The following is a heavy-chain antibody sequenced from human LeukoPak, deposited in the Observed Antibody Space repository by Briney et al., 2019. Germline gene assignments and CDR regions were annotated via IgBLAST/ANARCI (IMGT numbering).Heavy chain of an antibody. CDR3: ARVPTYYYDSSGYYFDY. CDR1: GGSISSGDYY. Sequence: SETLSLTCTVSGGSISSGDYYWSWIRQPPGKGLEWIGYIYYSGSTYYNPSLKSRVTISVDTSKNQFSLKLSSVAAADTAVYYCARVPTYYYDSSGYYFDYRGQGTLVTVSS. D-gene: IGHD3-22*01. J-gene: IGHJ4*02. CDR2: IYYSGST. V-gene: IGHV4-30-4*01.